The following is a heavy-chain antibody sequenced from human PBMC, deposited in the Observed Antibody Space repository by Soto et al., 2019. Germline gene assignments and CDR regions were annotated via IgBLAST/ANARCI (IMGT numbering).Heavy chain of an antibody. CDR3: ARALLGYSSGSFPGYLDP. J-gene: IGHJ5*02. D-gene: IGHD6-19*01. CDR1: GGSISSYY. CDR2: IYYSGST. Sequence: SETLSLTCTVSGGSISSYYWSWIRQPPGKGLEWIGYIYYSGSTNYNPSLKSRVTISVDTSKNQFSLKLSSVTAADTAVYYCARALLGYSSGSFPGYLDPWGRGTLVTVSS. V-gene: IGHV4-59*08.